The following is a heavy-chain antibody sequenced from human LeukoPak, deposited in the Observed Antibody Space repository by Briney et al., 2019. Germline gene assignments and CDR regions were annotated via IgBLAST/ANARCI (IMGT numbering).Heavy chain of an antibody. CDR1: GYTFTSYG. Sequence: ASVKLSSKASGYTFTSYGISWVRQAPGQGLEWMGWISAYNGNTNYAQKLQGRVTMTTDTSTSPAYMELSSPRSADTDVYYCARRSAAAVREWFDHWGQGTLVTVSS. CDR2: ISAYNGNT. J-gene: IGHJ5*02. CDR3: ARRSAAAVREWFDH. V-gene: IGHV1-18*04. D-gene: IGHD6-13*01.